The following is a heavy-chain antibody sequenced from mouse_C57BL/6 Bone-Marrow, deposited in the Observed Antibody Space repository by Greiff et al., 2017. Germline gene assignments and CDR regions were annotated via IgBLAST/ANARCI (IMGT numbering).Heavy chain of an antibody. CDR1: GYTFTTYS. J-gene: IGHJ4*01. CDR2: IHPNGGSP. V-gene: IGHV1-64*01. D-gene: IGHD6-5*01. CDR3: ARTYAYVDYTMDY. Sequence: QVQLQQSGAELVKPGASVKLSCKASGYTFTTYSMHWVKQRPGQGLEWIGSIHPNGGSPDYNEKFKGEATLTVDKSSSTAYMELSSLTSEDSAVYYCARTYAYVDYTMDYWGQGTSVTVSS.